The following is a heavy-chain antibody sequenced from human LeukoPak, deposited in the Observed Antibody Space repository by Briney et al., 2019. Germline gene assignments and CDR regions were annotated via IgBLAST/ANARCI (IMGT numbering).Heavy chain of an antibody. Sequence: SQTLSLTCTVSGGSISSGGYYWSWIRQHPGKGLEWIGYIYYSGSTYYNASLKSRVTISVDTSKNQFSLKLSSVTAADTAVYYCARDMMVRGEGRAFDIWGQGTMVTVSS. CDR3: ARDMMVRGEGRAFDI. CDR1: GGSISSGGYY. CDR2: IYYSGST. J-gene: IGHJ3*02. D-gene: IGHD3-10*01. V-gene: IGHV4-31*03.